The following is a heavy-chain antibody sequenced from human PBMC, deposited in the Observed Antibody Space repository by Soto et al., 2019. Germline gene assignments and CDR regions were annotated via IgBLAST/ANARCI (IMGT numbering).Heavy chain of an antibody. V-gene: IGHV4-38-2*01. J-gene: IGHJ4*02. CDR1: GYSISSGYY. Sequence: SETLSLTCGVSGYSISSGYYWSWIRQPPGKGLEWIGSIYQGGDTYYNPSLNSPVTISVDTSNNHFSLRLDSVTAADTAVYYCARAAFRRGSHHFDFWGQGILVTVS. D-gene: IGHD1-26*01. CDR2: IYQGGDT. CDR3: ARAAFRRGSHHFDF.